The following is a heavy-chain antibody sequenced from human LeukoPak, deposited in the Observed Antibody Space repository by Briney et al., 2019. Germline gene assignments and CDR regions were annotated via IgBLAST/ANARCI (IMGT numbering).Heavy chain of an antibody. J-gene: IGHJ4*02. Sequence: ASVKVSCKASGYTFTSYGISWVRQAPGQGLEWMGWISAYNGNTNYAQKLQGRVTMTTDTSTSTAYMELRSLRSDDTAVYYCAINTTFRDGDLRDYWGQGTLVTVSS. D-gene: IGHD4-17*01. V-gene: IGHV1-18*01. CDR3: AINTTFRDGDLRDY. CDR1: GYTFTSYG. CDR2: ISAYNGNT.